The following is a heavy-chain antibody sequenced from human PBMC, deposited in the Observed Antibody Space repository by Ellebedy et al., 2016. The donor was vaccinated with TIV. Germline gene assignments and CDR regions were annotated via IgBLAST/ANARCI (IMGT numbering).Heavy chain of an antibody. CDR1: GGSISNSDYY. V-gene: IGHV4-39*07. CDR3: ARDPALPRGRYDT. CDR2: ISYSGST. Sequence: MPSETLSPTCTVSGGSISNSDYYWNWIRQPPGKGLAWIGCISYSGSTYYNPSLKSRVTVSVDTSKNQFSLNLSSVTAADTAVYYCARDPALPRGRYDTWGQGTLVTVSS. J-gene: IGHJ5*02.